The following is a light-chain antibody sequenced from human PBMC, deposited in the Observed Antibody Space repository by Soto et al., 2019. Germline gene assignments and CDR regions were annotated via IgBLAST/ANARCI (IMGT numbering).Light chain of an antibody. CDR3: QQRSDWQYT. J-gene: IGKJ2*01. CDR2: DTS. CDR1: QSVSSN. V-gene: IGKV3-11*01. Sequence: EIVLTQSPATLSLSPGERATLSCRASQSVSSNLAWYQQKPVQAPRLLIYDTSNRATGIPARFSGSGSGTDFTLTISSLEPEDFAIYYCQQRSDWQYTFGQGTKLEI.